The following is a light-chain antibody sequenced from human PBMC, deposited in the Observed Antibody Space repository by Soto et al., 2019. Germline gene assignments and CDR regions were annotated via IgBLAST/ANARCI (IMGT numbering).Light chain of an antibody. J-gene: IGKJ5*01. CDR2: DAS. Sequence: EIVLAQSPGTLSLSPGERATLSCRASHSVSSNFLAWYQQRPGQAPRLVIYDASNRAAGFPDRFSGSGSGTDFTLTISRLEPEEFAVYYCQQYGSSPITFGQGTRLEIQ. CDR3: QQYGSSPIT. V-gene: IGKV3-20*01. CDR1: HSVSSNF.